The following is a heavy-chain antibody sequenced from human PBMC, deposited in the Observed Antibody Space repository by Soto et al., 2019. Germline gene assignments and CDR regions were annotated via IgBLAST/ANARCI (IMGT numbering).Heavy chain of an antibody. D-gene: IGHD3-22*01. CDR3: VRDYASDSGVHLDF. CDR1: GYSFTHYV. Sequence: ASVKVSCTASGYSFTHYVIHWVRQAPGQRLEWMGWIGAGDGKTYYSQNFQGRVTITKDTSASKAYMELSSLISEDTAVYYCVRDYASDSGVHLDFWGQGTLVTVSS. J-gene: IGHJ4*02. CDR2: IGAGDGKT. V-gene: IGHV1-3*01.